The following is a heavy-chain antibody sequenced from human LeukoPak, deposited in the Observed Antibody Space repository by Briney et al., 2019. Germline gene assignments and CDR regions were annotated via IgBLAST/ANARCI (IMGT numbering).Heavy chain of an antibody. J-gene: IGHJ5*02. CDR1: GFTFSSYA. D-gene: IGHD6-19*01. V-gene: IGHV3-23*01. CDR2: ISGSGSIT. Sequence: GGSLRLSCAASGFTFSSYAMSWVRQAPGKGLEWVSAISGSGSITYYADSVKGRFTISRDNSKNTLYLQMNSLRAEDTAVYYCAKLGPITGYSSGWYSGVDWFDPWGQGTLVTVSS. CDR3: AKLGPITGYSSGWYSGVDWFDP.